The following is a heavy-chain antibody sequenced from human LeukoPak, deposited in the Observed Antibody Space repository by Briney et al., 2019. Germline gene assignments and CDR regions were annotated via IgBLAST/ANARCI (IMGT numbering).Heavy chain of an antibody. CDR3: TTVGYSSGWYVFVFDY. CDR2: IKSKTDGGTT. J-gene: IGHJ4*02. D-gene: IGHD6-19*01. V-gene: IGHV3-15*01. Sequence: GGSLRLSCAASGFTFSSYEMNWVRQAPGKGLEWVGRIKSKTDGGTTDYAAPVKGRFTISRDDSKNTLYLQMNSLKTEDTAVYYCTTVGYSSGWYVFVFDYWGQGTLVTVSS. CDR1: GFTFSSYE.